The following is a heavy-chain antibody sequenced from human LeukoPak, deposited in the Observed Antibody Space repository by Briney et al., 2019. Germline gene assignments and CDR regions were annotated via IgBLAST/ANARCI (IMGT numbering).Heavy chain of an antibody. CDR1: GFSFSNSW. CDR2: INSDGTTT. J-gene: IGHJ4*02. CDR3: AIPVVSGDY. Sequence: AGGSLRLSCAASGFSFSNSWVHWVRQAPGKGLVWVSRINSDGTTTYYADSVKGRFTISRDNSKNTLYLQMNSLRAEDTAVYYCAIPVVSGDYWGQGTLVTVSS. V-gene: IGHV3-74*01. D-gene: IGHD5/OR15-5a*01.